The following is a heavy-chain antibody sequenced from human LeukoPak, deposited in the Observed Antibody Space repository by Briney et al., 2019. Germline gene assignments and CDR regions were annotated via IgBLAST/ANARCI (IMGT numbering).Heavy chain of an antibody. V-gene: IGHV3-30*04. J-gene: IGHJ5*02. CDR3: AKDILWFGEFPNWFDP. CDR1: GFTFSSYA. D-gene: IGHD3-10*01. CDR2: ISFDGSNK. Sequence: GRSLRLSCAASGFTFSSYAMHWVRQAPGKGLEWVTIISFDGSNKYYADSVKGRFTISRDNFKNTLYLQMNSLRAEDTAVYYCAKDILWFGEFPNWFDPWGQGTLVTVSS.